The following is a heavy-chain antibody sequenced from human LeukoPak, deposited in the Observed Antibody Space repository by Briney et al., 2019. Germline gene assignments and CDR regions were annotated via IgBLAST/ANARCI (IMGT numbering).Heavy chain of an antibody. J-gene: IGHJ4*02. CDR2: IYSGGST. D-gene: IGHD3-22*01. V-gene: IGHV3-66*01. CDR3: ARDSRRGYDSSGYNFDY. CDR1: GFTVSSNY. Sequence: GGSLRLSCAASGFTVSSNYMNWVRQAPGKGLEWVSVIYSGGSTHYADSVRGRFTISRDNSKNTLYLQMNSLRAEDTAVYYCARDSRRGYDSSGYNFDYWGQGTLVTVSS.